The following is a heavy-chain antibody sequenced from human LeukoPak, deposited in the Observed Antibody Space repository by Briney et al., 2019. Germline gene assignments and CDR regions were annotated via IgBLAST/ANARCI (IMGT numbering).Heavy chain of an antibody. J-gene: IGHJ4*02. CDR1: GYTFTSYA. CDR2: INPNSGGT. Sequence: GAPVKVSCKASGYTFTSYAMNWARQAPGQGLEWMGWINPNSGGTNYAQKFQGRVTMTRDTSISTAYMELSRLRSDDTAVYYCARDRIRIRSSSWYVGAGYWGQGTLVTVSS. D-gene: IGHD6-13*01. V-gene: IGHV1-2*02. CDR3: ARDRIRIRSSSWYVGAGY.